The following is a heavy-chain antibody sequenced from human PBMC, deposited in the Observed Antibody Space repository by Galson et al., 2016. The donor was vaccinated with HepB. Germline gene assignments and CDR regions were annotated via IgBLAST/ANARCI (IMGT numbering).Heavy chain of an antibody. D-gene: IGHD3-9*01. CDR3: ARYFDWSTRFNYFDF. V-gene: IGHV4-31*03. CDR1: GDSLISGGYY. J-gene: IGHJ4*01. CDR2: ISYTETT. Sequence: TLSLTCSVSGDSLISGGYYWSWIRHQPGQGLQWIGYISYTETTYYNPSLRSRSGISMSSSENRFFLNLTSVTAADTATYYCARYFDWSTRFNYFDFWGHGISVTVAS.